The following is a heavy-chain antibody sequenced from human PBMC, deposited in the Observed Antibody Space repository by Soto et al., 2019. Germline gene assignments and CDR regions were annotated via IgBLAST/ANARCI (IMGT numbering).Heavy chain of an antibody. Sequence: GTSVKVSCKASGYTFTSYGISWVRQAPGQGLEWMGWISAYNGNTNYAQKLQGRVTMTTDTSTSTAYMELRSLRSDDTAVYYCARGSVKFWSGEDFDYWGQGTLVTVSS. CDR3: ARGSVKFWSGEDFDY. D-gene: IGHD3-3*01. V-gene: IGHV1-18*01. CDR2: ISAYNGNT. CDR1: GYTFTSYG. J-gene: IGHJ4*02.